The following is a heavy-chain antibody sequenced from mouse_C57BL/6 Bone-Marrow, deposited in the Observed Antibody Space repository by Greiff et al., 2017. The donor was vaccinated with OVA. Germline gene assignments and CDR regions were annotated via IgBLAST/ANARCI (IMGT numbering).Heavy chain of an antibody. V-gene: IGHV14-3*01. CDR2: IDPANGNT. CDR3: AQGFAY. Sequence: EAQLQQYVAELVRPGASVKLSCTASGFNTKNTYMHWVKQRPEQGLAWIGRIDPANGNTKYAPKFQGKATITADTSSNTAYLQLSSLTSEDTAIYYCAQGFAYWGRGTLVPVSA. CDR1: GFNTKNTY. J-gene: IGHJ3*01.